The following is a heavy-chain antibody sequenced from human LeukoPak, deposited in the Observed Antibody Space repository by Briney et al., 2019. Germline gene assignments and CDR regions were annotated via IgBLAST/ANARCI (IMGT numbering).Heavy chain of an antibody. Sequence: KPSETLSLTCTVSGGSISSYYWSWIRQPPGKGLEWIGYIYYSGSTNYNPSLKSRVTISVDTSKNRFSLKLSSVTAADTAVYYCARQKGYFDYWGQGTLVTVSS. CDR2: IYYSGST. V-gene: IGHV4-59*01. CDR3: ARQKGYFDY. CDR1: GGSISSYY. J-gene: IGHJ4*02.